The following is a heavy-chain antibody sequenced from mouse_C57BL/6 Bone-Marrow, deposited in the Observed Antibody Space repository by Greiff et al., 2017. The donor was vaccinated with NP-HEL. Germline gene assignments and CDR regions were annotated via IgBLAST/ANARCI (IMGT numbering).Heavy chain of an antibody. CDR1: GYTFTDYE. J-gene: IGHJ3*01. Sequence: VQLQQSGAELVRPGASVTLSCKASGYTFTDYEMHWVKQTPVHGLEWIGAIDPETGGTAYNQKFKGKAILTADKSSSTAYMELRSLTSEDSAVYYCTRGPIYYYGEAWFAYWGQGTLVTVSA. CDR3: TRGPIYYYGEAWFAY. CDR2: IDPETGGT. V-gene: IGHV1-15*01. D-gene: IGHD1-1*01.